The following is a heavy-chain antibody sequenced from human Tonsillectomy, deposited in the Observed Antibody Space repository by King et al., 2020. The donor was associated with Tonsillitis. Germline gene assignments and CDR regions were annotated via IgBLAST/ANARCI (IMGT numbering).Heavy chain of an antibody. Sequence: QLVQSGAEVKKPGESLKISCKGSGYSFTTYWIGWVRQMPGKGLEWMGIIYPGDSDTRYSPSFQGPVTIPADKSIRTAYLQWRSLKASDTAMYYCARRPGMGRIGPAGAFDIWGQGTMVTVSS. CDR3: ARRPGMGRIGPAGAFDI. CDR2: IYPGDSDT. CDR1: GYSFTTYW. J-gene: IGHJ3*02. D-gene: IGHD6-13*01. V-gene: IGHV5-51*01.